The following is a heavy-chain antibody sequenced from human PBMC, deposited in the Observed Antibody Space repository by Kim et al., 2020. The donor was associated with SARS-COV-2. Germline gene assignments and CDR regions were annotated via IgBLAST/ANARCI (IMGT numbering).Heavy chain of an antibody. CDR1: GGSFSNDY. J-gene: IGHJ6*02. CDR3: ARVRYDILTGYNSGMDV. V-gene: IGHV4-34*01. D-gene: IGHD3-9*01. Sequence: SETLSLTCAVYGGSFSNDYWSWIRQPPRKGLEWIGEINHSGSTNYNPSLKSRVTISVDTSKNQFYLKLSSVTAADTAVYYCARVRYDILTGYNSGMDVWGQGTTVTVSS. CDR2: INHSGST.